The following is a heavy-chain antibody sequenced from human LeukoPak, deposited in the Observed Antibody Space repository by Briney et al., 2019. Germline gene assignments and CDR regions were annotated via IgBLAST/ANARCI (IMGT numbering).Heavy chain of an antibody. D-gene: IGHD6-13*01. CDR2: ISGSGSST. J-gene: IGHJ4*02. CDR1: GFTFSSYA. Sequence: GGSLRLSCAASGFTFSSYAMSWVRQAPGKGLEWVSAISGSGSSTYYADSVKGRFTISRDNSGNTLYLQMNSLRAEDTALYYCANRPAAAGFLWGQGTLVTVSS. V-gene: IGHV3-23*01. CDR3: ANRPAAAGFL.